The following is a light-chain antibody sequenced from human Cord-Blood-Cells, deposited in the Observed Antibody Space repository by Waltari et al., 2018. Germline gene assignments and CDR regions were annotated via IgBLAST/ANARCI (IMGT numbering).Light chain of an antibody. V-gene: IGLV1-40*01. CDR2: GNS. CDR3: QSYDSSLSGYV. J-gene: IGLJ1*01. CDR1: SSNIGAGYD. Sequence: SVLTQPPSVSGAPGQRVTISCPGTSSNIGAGYDFHWSQQLPGTAPKRLIDGNSNRPSGVPDRFSGSKSGTSASLAITGLQAEDEADYYCQSYDSSLSGYVFGTGTKVTVL.